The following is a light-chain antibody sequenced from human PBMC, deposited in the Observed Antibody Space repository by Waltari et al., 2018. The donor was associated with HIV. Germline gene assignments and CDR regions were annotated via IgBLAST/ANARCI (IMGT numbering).Light chain of an antibody. CDR1: SSDVGGYTY. Sequence: QSALTQPPSASGSPGQSVTISCTGTSSDVGGYTYVSWYQQHPGKAPKLMIYEVSKRPSGVPDRFSGSKSGNTASLTVSGLQAEDEADYYCSSYAGSNNRVFGTGTKVTVL. J-gene: IGLJ1*01. CDR3: SSYAGSNNRV. V-gene: IGLV2-8*01. CDR2: EVS.